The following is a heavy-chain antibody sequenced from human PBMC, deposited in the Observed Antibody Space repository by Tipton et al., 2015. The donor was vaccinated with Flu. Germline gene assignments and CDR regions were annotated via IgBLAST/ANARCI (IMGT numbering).Heavy chain of an antibody. CDR2: IKQDGSEK. Sequence: SLRLSCSASGFTFSSYWMSWVRQAPGKGLEWVANIKQDGSEKYYVDSVKGRFTISRDNAKNSLYLQMEGLGADDTAVYFCARGLYCSGSSCSFNYYYGMDVWGQGTTVIVSS. V-gene: IGHV3-7*01. CDR1: GFTFSSYW. J-gene: IGHJ6*02. D-gene: IGHD2-15*01. CDR3: ARGLYCSGSSCSFNYYYGMDV.